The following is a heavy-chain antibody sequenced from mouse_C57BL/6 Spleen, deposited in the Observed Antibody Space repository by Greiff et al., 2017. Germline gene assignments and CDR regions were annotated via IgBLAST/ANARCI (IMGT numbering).Heavy chain of an antibody. CDR3: TRKGGNYDYFDY. D-gene: IGHD2-1*01. CDR2: IDPETGGT. CDR1: GYTFTDYE. Sequence: VQVVESGAELVRPGASVTLSCKASGYTFTDYEMHWVKQTPVHGLEWIGAIDPETGGTAYNQKFKGKAILTADKSSSTAYMELRSLTSEDSAVYYCTRKGGNYDYFDYWGQGTTLTVSS. J-gene: IGHJ2*01. V-gene: IGHV1-15*01.